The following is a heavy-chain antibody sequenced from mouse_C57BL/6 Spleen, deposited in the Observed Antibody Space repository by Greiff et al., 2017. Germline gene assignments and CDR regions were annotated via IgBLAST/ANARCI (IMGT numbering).Heavy chain of an antibody. Sequence: VQLQQPGAELVKPGASVKMSCKASGYTFTTYPIEWMKQNHGKSLEWIGYVHPYNDDTNYNEKFKGKATLTVDKSSSTVYLELSRLTSDDSAVYYCASERYRGYFEVWGTGTTVTVSS. CDR3: ASERYRGYFEV. J-gene: IGHJ1*03. CDR2: VHPYNDDT. D-gene: IGHD1-1*01. V-gene: IGHV1-47*01. CDR1: GYTFTTYP.